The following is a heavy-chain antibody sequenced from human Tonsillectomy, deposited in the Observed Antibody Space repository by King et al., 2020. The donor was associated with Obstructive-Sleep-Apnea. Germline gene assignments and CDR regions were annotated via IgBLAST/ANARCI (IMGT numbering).Heavy chain of an antibody. D-gene: IGHD6-19*01. J-gene: IGHJ4*02. Sequence: VQLVESGGGLVQPGESLRLSCAASGFIFSNYWMSWVRQSPGKGLEWLATIKHDGSGNFYVDSVKGRFTISRDNAKNSLYLHMNSLRAEDSGVYYCSRDLGGGWWPPEGNYFDYWGQGTLVTVSS. V-gene: IGHV3-7*01. CDR3: SRDLGGGWWPPEGNYFDY. CDR1: GFIFSNYW. CDR2: IKHDGSGN.